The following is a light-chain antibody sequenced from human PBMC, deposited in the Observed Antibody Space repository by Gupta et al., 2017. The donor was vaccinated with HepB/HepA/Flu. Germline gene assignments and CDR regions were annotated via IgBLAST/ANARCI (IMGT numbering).Light chain of an antibody. CDR2: ETS. Sequence: IQMTQSPSILSASVGDRVTITCRASHNINQWVAWYQQKPGKAPKLLISETSDLQDGVPSRFSGSGFGTEFTLTISSLQPDDFAIYYCQQDGCYPLTFGGGTKVENK. V-gene: IGKV1-5*03. CDR1: HNINQW. J-gene: IGKJ4*01. CDR3: QQDGCYPLT.